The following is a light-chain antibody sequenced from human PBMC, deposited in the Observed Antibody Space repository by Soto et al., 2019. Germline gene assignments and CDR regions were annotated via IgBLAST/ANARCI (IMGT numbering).Light chain of an antibody. CDR3: QQTYNTPRT. CDR1: QSISTY. CDR2: AAS. V-gene: IGKV1-39*01. Sequence: DIQMTQSPSSLSASVGDRATITFGASQSISTYLNWYQQKPGKAPKLLIYAASSLQSWVPSTFSGSGSGTDFTLTISSIQVEDFATYYCQQTYNTPRTFGQGTKVHIK. J-gene: IGKJ1*01.